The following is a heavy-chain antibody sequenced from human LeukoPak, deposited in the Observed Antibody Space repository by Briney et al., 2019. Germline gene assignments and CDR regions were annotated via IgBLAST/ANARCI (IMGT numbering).Heavy chain of an antibody. J-gene: IGHJ4*02. CDR1: RFTFSSYS. D-gene: IGHD5-12*01. Sequence: PGGSLRLSCAASRFTFSSYSMNWVRQAPGKGLEWVSSISSSGSYIYYADSVKGRFTISRDNSKNTLYLQMNSLRAEDTAVYYCAREPSGYHNTGGQGTLVTVSS. V-gene: IGHV3-21*01. CDR3: AREPSGYHNT. CDR2: ISSSGSYI.